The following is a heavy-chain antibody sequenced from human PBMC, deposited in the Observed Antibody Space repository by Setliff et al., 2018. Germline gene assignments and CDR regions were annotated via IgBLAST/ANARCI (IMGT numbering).Heavy chain of an antibody. CDR3: AKAREAHNWNSYYFDT. CDR2: ISWDGGTT. J-gene: IGHJ4*02. D-gene: IGHD1-20*01. Sequence: GGSLRLSCAASGFSLDDYAMHWVRQSPGKGLEWVSLISWDGGTTLYADSVKGRFTVSRDSSKNSLSLQMNSLRPDDGALYFCAKAREAHNWNSYYFDTWGQGTLV. CDR1: GFSLDDYA. V-gene: IGHV3-43D*04.